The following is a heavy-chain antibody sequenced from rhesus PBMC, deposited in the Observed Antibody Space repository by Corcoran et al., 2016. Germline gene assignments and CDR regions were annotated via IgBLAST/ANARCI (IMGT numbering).Heavy chain of an antibody. CDR3: ARRFDY. J-gene: IGHJ4*01. CDR2: IYGSGSTT. Sequence: QVQLQESGPGLVKPSETLSLTCTVPGGSLRGDYWDWIRQPPGKGLEWIGNIYGSGSTTNYNPSLKSRVTLSVDTSKNQLSLKLSSVTAADTAVYYCARRFDYWGQGVLVTVSS. CDR1: GGSLRGDY. V-gene: IGHV4S11*01.